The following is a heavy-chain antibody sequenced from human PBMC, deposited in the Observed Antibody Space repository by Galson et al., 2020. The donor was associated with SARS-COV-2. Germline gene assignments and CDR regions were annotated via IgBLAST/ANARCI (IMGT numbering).Heavy chain of an antibody. CDR2: IYSSGSA. CDR1: GASVTGTTYY. CDR3: AGYDFWSASYS. Sequence: SETLSLTCTVPGASVTGTTYYGNWIRQPAGKGLEWIGHIYSSGSANYNPSLKSRATISVDTSKSHFSLKLSSVTAADTAVYYCAGYDFWSASYSWGQGTLVTVSS. V-gene: IGHV4-61*09. D-gene: IGHD3-3*01. J-gene: IGHJ4*02.